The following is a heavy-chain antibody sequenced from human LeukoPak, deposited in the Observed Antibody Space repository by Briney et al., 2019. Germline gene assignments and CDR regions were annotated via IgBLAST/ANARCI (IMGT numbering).Heavy chain of an antibody. CDR2: IYYSGST. J-gene: IGHJ4*02. CDR3: ARDLGTGDRRVDY. D-gene: IGHD7-27*01. V-gene: IGHV4-59*01. CDR1: GGSISSYY. Sequence: SETLSLXCTVSGGSISSYYWSWIRRPPGKGLEWIGYIYYSGSTNYNPSLKSRVTISVDTSKNQFSLKLSSVTAADTAVYYCARDLGTGDRRVDYWGQGTLVTVSS.